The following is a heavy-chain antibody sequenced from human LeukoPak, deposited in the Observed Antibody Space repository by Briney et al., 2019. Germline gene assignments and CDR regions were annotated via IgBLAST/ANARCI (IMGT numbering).Heavy chain of an antibody. CDR3: ARRPCSGGSCYFRTDAFDI. V-gene: IGHV4-34*01. J-gene: IGHJ3*02. Sequence: SETLSLTCAVYGGSFSGYYWSWIRQPPGKGLEWIGEINHSGSTNYNPSLKSRVTISVDTSKNQFSLKLSSVTAADTAVYYCARRPCSGGSCYFRTDAFDIWGQGTMATVSS. CDR2: INHSGST. D-gene: IGHD2-15*01. CDR1: GGSFSGYY.